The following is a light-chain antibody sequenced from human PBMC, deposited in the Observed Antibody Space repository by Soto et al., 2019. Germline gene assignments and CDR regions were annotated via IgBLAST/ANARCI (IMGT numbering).Light chain of an antibody. Sequence: EIVLTQSPGTLSLSPGERATLSCRASQSVSSSYVAWYQQKPGQAPRLLIYGASGRATGIPDRFSGSGSGTDFTLTISRLEPEDFAVYYCQQYGSSGTFGQGTKVDIK. CDR3: QQYGSSGT. CDR2: GAS. V-gene: IGKV3-20*01. J-gene: IGKJ1*01. CDR1: QSVSSSY.